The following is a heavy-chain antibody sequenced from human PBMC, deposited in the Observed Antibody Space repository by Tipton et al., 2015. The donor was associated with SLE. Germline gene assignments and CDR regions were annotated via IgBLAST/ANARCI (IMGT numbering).Heavy chain of an antibody. V-gene: IGHV3-30*02. Sequence: GSLRLSCAASGFTFSSYGMHWVRQAPGKGLEWVAFIRYDGSNKYYADSVKGRFTISRDNSKNTLYLQITSLRAEDTAAYYCAKVLEGFWSALGYWGQGTLVTVSS. CDR2: IRYDGSNK. J-gene: IGHJ4*02. D-gene: IGHD3-3*01. CDR1: GFTFSSYG. CDR3: AKVLEGFWSALGY.